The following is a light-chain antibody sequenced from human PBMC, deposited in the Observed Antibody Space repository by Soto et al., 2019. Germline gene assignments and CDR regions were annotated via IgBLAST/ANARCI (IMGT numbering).Light chain of an antibody. V-gene: IGKV1-39*01. CDR1: QSISSY. CDR3: QQSYSTPYT. Sequence: DIQMTQSPSSLSASVGDRVTITCRASQSISSYLNWYQQKPGKATKLLICAASSLQSGVPSRFSGSGSGTDFTLTISSLQPEDFATYYCQQSYSTPYTFGQGTKREI. CDR2: AAS. J-gene: IGKJ2*01.